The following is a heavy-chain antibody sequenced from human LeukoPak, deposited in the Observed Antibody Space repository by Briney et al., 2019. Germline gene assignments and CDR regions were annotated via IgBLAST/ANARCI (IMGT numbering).Heavy chain of an antibody. CDR3: ARSATLSGMVRGVIFEGDPFDY. CDR1: GYDFLQYY. J-gene: IGHJ4*02. V-gene: IGHV1-46*01. Sequence: ASVKVSCKASGYDFLQYYIHWVRQAPGQGLEWMGIINPSGGSTSYAQKFQGRVTMTRDTSTSTVYMELSSLRSEDTAVYYCARSATLSGMVRGVIFEGDPFDYWGQGTLVTVSS. D-gene: IGHD3-10*01. CDR2: INPSGGST.